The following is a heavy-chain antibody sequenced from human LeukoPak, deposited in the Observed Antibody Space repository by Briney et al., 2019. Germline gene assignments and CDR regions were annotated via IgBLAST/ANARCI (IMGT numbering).Heavy chain of an antibody. CDR3: ARSTLYCGGDCYTFDY. V-gene: IGHV5-51*01. J-gene: IGHJ4*02. D-gene: IGHD2-21*02. CDR2: IYPGDSDT. CDR1: GYSFTSDW. Sequence: GESLQISCKGSGYSFTSDWIGWVRQMPGKGLEWMGIIYPGDSDTRYSPSFQGQVTISADKSISTAYLQWSSLKASDTAMYYCARSTLYCGGDCYTFDYWGQGTLVTVSS.